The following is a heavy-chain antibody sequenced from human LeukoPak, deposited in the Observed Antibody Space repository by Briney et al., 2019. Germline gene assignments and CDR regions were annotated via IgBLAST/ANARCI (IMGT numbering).Heavy chain of an antibody. D-gene: IGHD5-18*01. CDR2: IIPIFGTA. J-gene: IGHJ2*01. V-gene: IGHV1-69*13. CDR3: AREVTATSVWYFDL. Sequence: SVKVSCKASGGIFSSYAISWVRQAPGQGLEWMGGIIPIFGTANYAQKFQGRVTITADESTSTAYMELSSLRSEDTAVYYCAREVTATSVWYFDLWGRGTLVTVSS. CDR1: GGIFSSYA.